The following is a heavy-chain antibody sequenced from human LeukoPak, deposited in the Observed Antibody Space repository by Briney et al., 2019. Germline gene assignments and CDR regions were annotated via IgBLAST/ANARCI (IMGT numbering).Heavy chain of an antibody. D-gene: IGHD3-9*01. V-gene: IGHV3-23*01. CDR1: GFTFSSYA. CDR2: IRGSGGST. Sequence: GGSLRLSCAASGFTFSSYAMSWVRQAPGKGLEWVSVIRGSGGSTYYADSVKGRFTISRDNSKNTLYLQMNSLRAEDTAAYYCAKDMAPHGYFGFDYWGQGTLVTVSS. J-gene: IGHJ4*02. CDR3: AKDMAPHGYFGFDY.